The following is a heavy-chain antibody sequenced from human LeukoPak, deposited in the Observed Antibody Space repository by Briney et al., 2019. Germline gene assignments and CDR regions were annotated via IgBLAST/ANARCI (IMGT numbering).Heavy chain of an antibody. CDR1: ALTPTNAW. CDR2: IKSKTDGGTT. D-gene: IGHD2-2*01. J-gene: IGHJ5*02. V-gene: IGHV3-15*01. CDR3: TTDEVDVVVWFDP. Sequence: GRSLRLSCAPSALTPTNAWMSWDRQAPGNGLEWVGRIKSKTDGGTTDYAAPVKGRFTISRDDSKNTLYLQMNSLKTEDTAVYYCTTDEVDVVVWFDPWGQGTLVTVSS.